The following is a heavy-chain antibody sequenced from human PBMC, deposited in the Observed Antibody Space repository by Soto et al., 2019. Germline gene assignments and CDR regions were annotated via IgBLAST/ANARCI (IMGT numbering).Heavy chain of an antibody. V-gene: IGHV4-31*03. J-gene: IGHJ4*02. CDR3: ARWPQLKPRFDY. Sequence: PSETLSLTCTVSGGSISSGYYYWSWIRQHPGKGLEWIGYIYYSGSTYYNPSLKSRVTISVDTSKNQFSLKLSSVTAADTAVYYCARWPQLKPRFDYWGQGTLVTVSS. CDR1: GGSISSGYYY. CDR2: IYYSGST. D-gene: IGHD1-1*01.